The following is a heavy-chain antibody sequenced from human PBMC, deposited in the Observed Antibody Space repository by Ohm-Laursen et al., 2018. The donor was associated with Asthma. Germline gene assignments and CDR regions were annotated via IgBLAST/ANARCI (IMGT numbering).Heavy chain of an antibody. D-gene: IGHD2-2*01. V-gene: IGHV4-30-4*01. CDR3: ASTIAGYCSSTSCYGSLDY. CDR1: GGSISSGDYY. J-gene: IGHJ4*02. CDR2: IYYSGST. Sequence: SQTLSLTCTVSGGSISSGDYYWSWIRQPLGKGLEWIGYIYYSGSTYYNPSLKSRVTISVDTSKNQFSLKLSSVTAADTAVYYCASTIAGYCSSTSCYGSLDYWGQGTLVTVSS.